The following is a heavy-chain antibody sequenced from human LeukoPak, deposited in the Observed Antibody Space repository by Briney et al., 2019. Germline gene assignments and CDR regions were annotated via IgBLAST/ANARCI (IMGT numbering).Heavy chain of an antibody. CDR2: IIPILPIT. CDR3: AMSRGYSSSYFDY. V-gene: IGHV1-69*02. J-gene: IGHJ4*02. CDR1: GGTFSSYS. D-gene: IGHD6-6*01. Sequence: ASVKVSCKASGGTFSSYSINWVRQAPGQGLEWMGRIIPILPITNYAQKFQGRVTTTADTSTNTAYMELSSLRSGDTALCYCAMSRGYSSSYFDYWGQGALVTVSS.